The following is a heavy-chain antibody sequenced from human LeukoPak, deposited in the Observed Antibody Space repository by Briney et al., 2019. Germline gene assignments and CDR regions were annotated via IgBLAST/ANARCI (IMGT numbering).Heavy chain of an antibody. V-gene: IGHV1-69*04. J-gene: IGHJ4*02. Sequence: SVTVSCKASGGTFSRYAFTWVRQAPGQGLEWMGRIIPILGLANSAQKFQGRVTITADKSTNTAYMELSSLRSEDTAVYYCATAVPGTDVFDSWGQGTLVTVSS. CDR2: IIPILGLA. D-gene: IGHD6-19*01. CDR1: GGTFSRYA. CDR3: ATAVPGTDVFDS.